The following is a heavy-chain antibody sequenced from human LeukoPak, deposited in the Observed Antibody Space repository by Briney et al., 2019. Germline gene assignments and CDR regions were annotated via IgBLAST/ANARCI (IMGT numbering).Heavy chain of an antibody. CDR2: ISYDGSNK. D-gene: IGHD1-7*01. CDR1: GFTFSSYA. J-gene: IGHJ4*02. CDR3: ARDLRGGVVNWNYRFDY. Sequence: PGGSLRLSCAASGFTFSSYAMHWVRQAPGKGLEWVAVISYDGSNKYYADSVKGRFTISRDNSKNTLYLQMNSLRAEDTAVYYCARDLRGGVVNWNYRFDYWGQGTLVTVSS. V-gene: IGHV3-30-3*01.